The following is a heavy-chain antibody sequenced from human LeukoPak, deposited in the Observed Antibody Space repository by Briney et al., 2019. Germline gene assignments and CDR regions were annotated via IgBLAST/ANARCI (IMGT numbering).Heavy chain of an antibody. CDR3: ARGIVGATPFDY. CDR2: ISSSSSAI. J-gene: IGHJ4*02. CDR1: GFSLSISR. D-gene: IGHD1-26*01. Sequence: GGSLRPSNSPSGFSLSISRTNWAPKAPGKGLEWLSYISSSSSAIYYAASVKGRFTISRDNAKNSLYLQMNSLRDEDTAVYYCARGIVGATPFDYWGQGTLVTVSS. V-gene: IGHV3-48*02.